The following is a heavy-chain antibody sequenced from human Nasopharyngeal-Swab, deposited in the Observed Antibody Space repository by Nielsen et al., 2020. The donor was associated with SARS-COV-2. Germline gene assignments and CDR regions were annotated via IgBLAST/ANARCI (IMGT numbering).Heavy chain of an antibody. Sequence: ASVKVSCKASGYTFTSYAMHWVRQAPGQRLEWMGWINAGNGNTKYSQKFQGRVTITRDTSASTAYMELSSLRSEDTAVHYCARDLRGYSYGYDYWGQGTLVTVSS. D-gene: IGHD5-18*01. J-gene: IGHJ4*02. CDR2: INAGNGNT. CDR3: ARDLRGYSYGYDY. V-gene: IGHV1-3*01. CDR1: GYTFTSYA.